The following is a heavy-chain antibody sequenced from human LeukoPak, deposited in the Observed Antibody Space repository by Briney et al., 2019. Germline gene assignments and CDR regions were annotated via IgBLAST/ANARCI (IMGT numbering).Heavy chain of an antibody. J-gene: IGHJ1*01. D-gene: IGHD6-19*01. CDR3: ARVYQEWLVRPPYFQH. V-gene: IGHV1-46*01. CDR1: GYTFTSYY. CDR2: IRPSGGST. Sequence: ASVKVSCKASGYTFTSYYMHWVRQAPGQGLEWMGIIRPSGGSTSYAQKFQGRVTMTRDTSTSTVYMELSSLRSEDTAVYYCARVYQEWLVRPPYFQHWGQGTLVTVSS.